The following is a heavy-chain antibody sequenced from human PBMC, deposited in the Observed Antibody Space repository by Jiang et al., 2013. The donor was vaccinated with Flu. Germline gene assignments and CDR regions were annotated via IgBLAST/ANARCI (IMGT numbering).Heavy chain of an antibody. CDR2: ISAYNGNT. J-gene: IGHJ6*02. Sequence: SVKVSCKASGYTFTSYGISWVRQAPGQGLEWMGWISAYNGNTNYAQKLQGRVTMTTDTSTSTAYMELRSLRSDDTAVYYCAKSIVVRSSLHYYYGMDVWGQGTTVTVSS. D-gene: IGHD1-26*01. V-gene: IGHV1-18*01. CDR1: GYTFTSYG. CDR3: AKSIVVRSSLHYYYGMDV.